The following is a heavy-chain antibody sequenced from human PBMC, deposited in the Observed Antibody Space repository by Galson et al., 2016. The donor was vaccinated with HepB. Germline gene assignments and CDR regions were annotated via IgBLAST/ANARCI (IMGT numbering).Heavy chain of an antibody. V-gene: IGHV4-30-4*01. J-gene: IGHJ5*02. CDR1: GGSIRSGDFY. CDR3: VREAGAAWYNWFDP. D-gene: IGHD1-26*01. CDR2: IYHSGST. Sequence: TLSLTCTVSGGSIRSGDFYWSWIRQPPGKGLEWIGFIYHSGSTFYNPSLESRLTISVDTSRNQFSLRLNSVTASDTAVYYCVREAGAAWYNWFDPWGQGTLVTVSS.